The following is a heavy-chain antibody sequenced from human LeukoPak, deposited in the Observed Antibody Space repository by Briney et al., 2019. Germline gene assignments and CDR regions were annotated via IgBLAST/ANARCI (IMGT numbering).Heavy chain of an antibody. CDR1: GFTFSTYA. CDR3: AKRTGRDTRDY. CDR2: ISGSGGST. Sequence: GGSLRLSCAASGFTFSTYAMSWVRQAPGKGLEWVSAISGSGGSTYYVDSVTGRFTISRDNSKNTLYLQMNSLRAEDTAVYYCAKRTGRDTRDYWGQGTLVTVSS. D-gene: IGHD5-18*01. V-gene: IGHV3-23*01. J-gene: IGHJ4*02.